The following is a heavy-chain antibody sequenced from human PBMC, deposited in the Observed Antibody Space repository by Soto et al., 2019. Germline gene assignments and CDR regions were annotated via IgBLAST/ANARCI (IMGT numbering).Heavy chain of an antibody. CDR2: INAGNGNT. CDR1: GYTFTSYA. V-gene: IGHV1-3*01. J-gene: IGHJ3*02. Sequence: VASVKVSCKASGYTFTSYAMHWVRQAPGQRLEWMGWINAGNGNTKYSQKFQGRVTITRDTSASTAYMELSSLRSEDTAVYYCARGKGSSGYYDAFDIWGQGTMVTVSS. CDR3: ARGKGSSGYYDAFDI. D-gene: IGHD3-22*01.